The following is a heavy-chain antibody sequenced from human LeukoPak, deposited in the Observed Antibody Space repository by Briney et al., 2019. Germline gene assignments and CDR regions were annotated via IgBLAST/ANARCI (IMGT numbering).Heavy chain of an antibody. V-gene: IGHV4-59*01. Sequence: SETLSLTCTVSGGSISSYYWSWIRQPPGKGLEWIGYIYYSGSTNYNPSLKSRVTISVDTSKNQFSLKLSSVTAADTAVYYCARDNVDTAMVNWFDPWGQGTLVTVYS. CDR1: GGSISSYY. J-gene: IGHJ5*02. CDR2: IYYSGST. CDR3: ARDNVDTAMVNWFDP. D-gene: IGHD5-18*01.